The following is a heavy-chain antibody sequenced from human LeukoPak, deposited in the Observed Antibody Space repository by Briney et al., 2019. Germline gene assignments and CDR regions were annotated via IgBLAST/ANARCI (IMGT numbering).Heavy chain of an antibody. CDR2: ISSSSSYI. D-gene: IGHD1-26*01. Sequence: SGGSLRLSCAASGFTFSSYSMNWVRQAPGKGLEWVSSISSSSSYIYYADSVKGRFTISRDNAKNSLYLQMNSLRAEDTAVYYCARVGSGGTREDTFDIWGQGTMVTVSS. CDR3: ARVGSGGTREDTFDI. J-gene: IGHJ3*02. V-gene: IGHV3-21*01. CDR1: GFTFSSYS.